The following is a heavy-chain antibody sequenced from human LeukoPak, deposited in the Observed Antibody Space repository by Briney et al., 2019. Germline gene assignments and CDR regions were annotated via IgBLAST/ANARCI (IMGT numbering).Heavy chain of an antibody. V-gene: IGHV1-2*02. D-gene: IGHD2-15*01. J-gene: IGHJ4*02. CDR1: GYTFTGYY. CDR2: INPNSGGT. Sequence: ASVKVSCKASGYTFTGYYMHLVRQAPGQGLEWMGWINPNSGGTNYAQKFQGRVTMTRDTSISTAYMELSRLRSDDTAVYYCARDRGCSGGSCYYDFDYWGQGTLVTVSS. CDR3: ARDRGCSGGSCYYDFDY.